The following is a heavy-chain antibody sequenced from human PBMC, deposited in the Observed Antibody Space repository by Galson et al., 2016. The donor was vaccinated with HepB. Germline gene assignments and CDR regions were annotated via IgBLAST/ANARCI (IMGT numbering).Heavy chain of an antibody. CDR3: ARARCGSGSYSCVYYYYGMDV. CDR2: IYYNGRT. J-gene: IGHJ6*02. CDR1: GGSISSGGYY. V-gene: IGHV4-31*03. Sequence: TLSLTCTVSGGSISSGGYYWSWIRQHPGKGLEWIGYIYYNGRTYYIPSLKSRVTISLDTSKKQFYLKLSSVTAADTAVYYCARARCGSGSYSCVYYYYGMDVWGQGTTVTVSS. D-gene: IGHD3-10*01.